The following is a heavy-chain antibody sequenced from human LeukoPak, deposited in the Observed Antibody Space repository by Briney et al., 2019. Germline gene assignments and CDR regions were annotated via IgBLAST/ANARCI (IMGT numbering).Heavy chain of an antibody. CDR3: ARDGAAAGLIDY. J-gene: IGHJ4*01. V-gene: IGHV5-51*01. CDR1: GYTFTTYW. Sequence: GESLKISCQGSGYTFTTYWIGWVRQVPGKGLEWMGIIYPADSDTRYNPSFQGQVTISADKSISTAYLQWSTLKASDTAMYYCARDGAAAGLIDYWGHGTLVTVSS. D-gene: IGHD6-13*01. CDR2: IYPADSDT.